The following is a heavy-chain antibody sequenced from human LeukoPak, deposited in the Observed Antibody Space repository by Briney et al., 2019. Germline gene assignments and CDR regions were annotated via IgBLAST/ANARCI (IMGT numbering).Heavy chain of an antibody. V-gene: IGHV3-30*02. D-gene: IGHD2-2*01. CDR3: AKAMQYQLPNIYYYMDV. CDR2: IWYGGSNK. J-gene: IGHJ6*03. CDR1: GFTFSSYG. Sequence: GGSLRLSCAASGFTFSSYGMHWVRQAPGKGLEWVAVIWYGGSNKYYADSVKGRFTISRDNSKNTLYLQMNSLRAEDTAVYYCAKAMQYQLPNIYYYMDVWGKGTTVTVSS.